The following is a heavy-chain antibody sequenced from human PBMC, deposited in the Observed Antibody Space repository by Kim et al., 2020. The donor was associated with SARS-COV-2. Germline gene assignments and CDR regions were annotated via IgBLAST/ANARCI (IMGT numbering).Heavy chain of an antibody. CDR3: ARDPSILTGYYRGPYYYYDMDV. Sequence: ASVKVSCKASGYTFTSYAMNWVRQAPGQGLEWMGWINTNTGNPTYAQGFTGRFVFSLDTSVSTAYLQISSLKAEDTAVYYCARDPSILTGYYRGPYYYYDMDVWRQGTTVTVSS. J-gene: IGHJ6*02. CDR2: INTNTGNP. CDR1: GYTFTSYA. D-gene: IGHD3-9*01. V-gene: IGHV7-4-1*02.